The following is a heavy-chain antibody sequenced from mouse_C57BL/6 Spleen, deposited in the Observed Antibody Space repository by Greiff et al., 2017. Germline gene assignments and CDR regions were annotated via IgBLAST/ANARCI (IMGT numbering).Heavy chain of an antibody. D-gene: IGHD1-1*01. CDR2: IDPEDGET. CDR3: ARHVDTTVVARGNFDY. CDR1: GFNIKDYY. Sequence: VQLQQSGAELVKPGASVKLSCTASGFNIKDYYMHWVKQRTEQGLEWIGRIDPEDGETKYAPKFQGKATITADTSSNTAYLQLSSLTSEDTAVYYCARHVDTTVVARGNFDYWGQGTTLTVSS. V-gene: IGHV14-2*01. J-gene: IGHJ2*01.